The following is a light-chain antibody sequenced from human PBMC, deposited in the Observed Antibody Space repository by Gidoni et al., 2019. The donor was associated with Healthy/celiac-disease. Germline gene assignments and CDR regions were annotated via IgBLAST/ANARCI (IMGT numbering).Light chain of an antibody. Sequence: DIQMTQSPSSLSASVGDRVTITFRASQSISSYLNWYQQKPGNAPKLLIYAASSLQSGVPSRFSGSGSGTDFTLTISSLQPEDFATYYCQQSYSTPWTFGQGTKVEIK. V-gene: IGKV1-39*01. CDR3: QQSYSTPWT. J-gene: IGKJ1*01. CDR2: AAS. CDR1: QSISSY.